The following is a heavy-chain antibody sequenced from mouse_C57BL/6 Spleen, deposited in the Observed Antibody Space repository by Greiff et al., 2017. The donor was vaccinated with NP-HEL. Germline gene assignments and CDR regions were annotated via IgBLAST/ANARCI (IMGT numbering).Heavy chain of an antibody. Sequence: QVQLKESGAELVKPGASVKISCKASGYAFSSYWMNWVKQRPGKGLEWIGQIYPGDGDTNYNGKFKGKATLTADKSSSTAYMQLSSLTSEDSAVYFCARGDYGPYGGSWFAYWGQGTLVTVSA. CDR3: ARGDYGPYGGSWFAY. V-gene: IGHV1-80*01. J-gene: IGHJ3*01. D-gene: IGHD1-1*02. CDR2: IYPGDGDT. CDR1: GYAFSSYW.